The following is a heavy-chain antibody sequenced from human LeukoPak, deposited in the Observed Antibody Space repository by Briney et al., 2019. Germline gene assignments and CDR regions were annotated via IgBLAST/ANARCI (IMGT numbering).Heavy chain of an antibody. CDR1: GFTFSSYS. CDR2: ISSSSSTI. V-gene: IGHV3-48*04. Sequence: GGSLRLSCAASGFTFSSYSMNWVRLAPGKGLEWVSYISSSSSTIYYADSVKGRFTISRDNAKNSLYLQMNSLRAEDTAVYYCARSKGRYCSSTSCYIGWDYWGQGTLVTVSS. D-gene: IGHD2-2*02. CDR3: ARSKGRYCSSTSCYIGWDY. J-gene: IGHJ4*02.